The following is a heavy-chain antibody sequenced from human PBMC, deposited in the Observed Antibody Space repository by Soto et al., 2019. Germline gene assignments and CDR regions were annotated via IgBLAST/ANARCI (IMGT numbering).Heavy chain of an antibody. CDR3: ARAGRLKKPLDY. CDR2: IYYSGST. V-gene: IGHV4-31*03. Sequence: PSETLSLTCTVSGGSISSGGYYWSWIRQHPGKGLEWIGYIYYSGSTYYNPSLKSRVTISVDTSKNRFSLKLSSVTAADTAVYYCARAGRLKKPLDYWGQGTLVTVSS. CDR1: GGSISSGGYY. J-gene: IGHJ4*02.